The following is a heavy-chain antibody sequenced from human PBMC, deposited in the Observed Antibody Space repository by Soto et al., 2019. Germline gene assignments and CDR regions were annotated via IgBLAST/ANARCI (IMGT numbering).Heavy chain of an antibody. V-gene: IGHV3-11*06. CDR1: GFTCSDYY. CDR2: ISSSSSYT. J-gene: IGHJ6*02. Sequence: PGGSLRLSCASSGFTCSDYYMSWIRQAPGKGLEWVSYISSSSSYTNYADSVKGRFTISRDNAKNSLYLQMNSLRAEDTAVYYCARVSSSYYYGMDVWGQGTTVTAP. CDR3: ARVSSSYYYGMDV. D-gene: IGHD6-6*01.